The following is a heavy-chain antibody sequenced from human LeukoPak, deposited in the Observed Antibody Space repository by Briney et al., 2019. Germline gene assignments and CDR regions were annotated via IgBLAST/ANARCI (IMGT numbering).Heavy chain of an antibody. Sequence: SQTLSLTCAISGDSVSSKSAAWNWIRQSPSRGLEWLGRTFYRSKWSSGYAESVKSRITINPDTSKNQFYLQLNSVTPEDTAVYYCARDQIAAAGPNDYWGQGTLVTVSS. J-gene: IGHJ4*02. CDR2: TFYRSKWSS. V-gene: IGHV6-1*01. CDR3: ARDQIAAAGPNDY. CDR1: GDSVSSKSAA. D-gene: IGHD6-13*01.